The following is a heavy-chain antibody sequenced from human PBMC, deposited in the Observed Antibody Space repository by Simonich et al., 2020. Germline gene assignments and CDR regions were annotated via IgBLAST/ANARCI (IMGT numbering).Heavy chain of an antibody. J-gene: IGHJ4*02. Sequence: QVQLVQSGAEVKKPGASVKVSCKASGYTFTGYYMHWGRQAPGHGLEWMGGINPNRGGTTYAQKLQGRVTMTRDTSLSTAYMERSRLRSDDTAVYYCARWPSIPASYGSGSYFDYWGQGTLVTVSS. CDR3: ARWPSIPASYGSGSYFDY. CDR1: GYTFTGYY. D-gene: IGHD3-10*01. V-gene: IGHV1-2*02. CDR2: INPNRGGT.